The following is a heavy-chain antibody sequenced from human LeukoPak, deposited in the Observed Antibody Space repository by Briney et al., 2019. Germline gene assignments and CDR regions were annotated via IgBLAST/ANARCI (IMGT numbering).Heavy chain of an antibody. J-gene: IGHJ4*02. CDR3: ARGRVADPFDY. CDR2: MNPNRGNT. D-gene: IGHD6-19*01. CDR1: GYTFTSYD. Sequence: ASVKVSCKASGYTFTSYDINGVRQATGQGLEWMGWMNPNRGNTGYAQKFQGRVTMTRNTSISTAYMELSSLRSEDTAVYYCARGRVADPFDYWGQGTLVTVSS. V-gene: IGHV1-8*01.